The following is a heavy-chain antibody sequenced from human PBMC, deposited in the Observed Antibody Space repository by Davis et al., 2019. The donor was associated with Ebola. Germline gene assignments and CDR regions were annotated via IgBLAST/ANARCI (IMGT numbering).Heavy chain of an antibody. D-gene: IGHD3-3*01. Sequence: ASVPVSCKASGYTFTSYYMHWVRQATGHGLEWMGWMNPLTGNTGYAQKFPGRVTMTRNTSISTAYMELSRLRSDDTAVYYCARDHGDYDFWSGYYYDGMDVWGQGTTVTVSS. CDR1: GYTFTSYY. CDR2: MNPLTGNT. J-gene: IGHJ6*02. V-gene: IGHV1-8*02. CDR3: ARDHGDYDFWSGYYYDGMDV.